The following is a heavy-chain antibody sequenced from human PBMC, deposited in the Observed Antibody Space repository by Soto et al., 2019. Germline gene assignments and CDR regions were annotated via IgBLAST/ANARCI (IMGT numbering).Heavy chain of an antibody. D-gene: IGHD4-17*01. V-gene: IGHV4-30-4*01. J-gene: IGHJ4*02. CDR3: ATMGTPVTGLYYFDY. CDR2: ISYSGTT. CDR1: GGSISSGNYY. Sequence: SETLSLTCTVSGGSISSGNYYWSWIRQPPGKGLEWIGFISYSGTTHYSASLRSRVSISVETSKNQFSLDLSSVTAADTAVYYCATMGTPVTGLYYFDYWGQGTLVTVS.